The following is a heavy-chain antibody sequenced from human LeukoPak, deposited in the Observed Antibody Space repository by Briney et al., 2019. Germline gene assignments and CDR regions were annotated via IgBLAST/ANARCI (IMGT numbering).Heavy chain of an antibody. V-gene: IGHV3-23*01. CDR3: AQDRSCTNDICHWGFDY. J-gene: IGHJ4*02. D-gene: IGHD2-8*01. Sequence: PGGSLRLSCAASGFTSSSYAVSWVRQAPGKGLEWVSSISGSGGSTYSADSVKGRFTISRDNSKNTLYLQMNSLRAEDTALYYCAQDRSCTNDICHWGFDYWGQGTLVTVSS. CDR1: GFTSSSYA. CDR2: ISGSGGST.